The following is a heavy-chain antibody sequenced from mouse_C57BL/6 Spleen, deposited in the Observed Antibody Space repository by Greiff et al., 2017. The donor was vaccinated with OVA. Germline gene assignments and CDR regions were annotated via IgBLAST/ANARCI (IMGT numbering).Heavy chain of an antibody. J-gene: IGHJ4*01. V-gene: IGHV1-62-2*01. CDR1: GYTFTEYT. D-gene: IGHD1-1*01. CDR2: FYPGSGSI. CDR3: ARHEENYYGSSWDAMDY. Sequence: VQLKESGAELVKPGASVKLSCKASGYTFTEYTIHWVKQRSGQGLEWIGWFYPGSGSIKYNEKFKDKATLTADKSSSTVYMELSRLTSEDSAVYFCARHEENYYGSSWDAMDYWGQGTSVTVSS.